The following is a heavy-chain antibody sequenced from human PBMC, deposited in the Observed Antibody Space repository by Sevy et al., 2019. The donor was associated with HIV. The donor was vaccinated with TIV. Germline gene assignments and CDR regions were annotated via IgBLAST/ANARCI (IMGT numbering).Heavy chain of an antibody. Sequence: GGSLRLSCAASGFTFSSYDMHWVRQASGKGLEWVSAIGTVGDTFYPDSVKGRFTISSENAKNSLYLQMNGLRAGDTAVYYCARGGSDAFDIWGQGTMVTVSS. CDR3: ARGGSDAFDI. D-gene: IGHD1-1*01. CDR2: IGTVGDT. J-gene: IGHJ3*02. CDR1: GFTFSSYD. V-gene: IGHV3-13*01.